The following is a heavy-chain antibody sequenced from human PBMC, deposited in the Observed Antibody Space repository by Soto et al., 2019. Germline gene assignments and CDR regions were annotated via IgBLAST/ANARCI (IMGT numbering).Heavy chain of an antibody. D-gene: IGHD3-22*01. V-gene: IGHV3-23*01. Sequence: GGSLRLSCAASGFTFSSYAMSWVRQAPGKGLEWVSAISGSGGSTYYADSVKGRFTISRDNSKNTLYLQMNSLRAEDTAVYYCAKDSDSSGYYGSYFDYWGQGTLVTVSS. CDR2: ISGSGGST. CDR3: AKDSDSSGYYGSYFDY. CDR1: GFTFSSYA. J-gene: IGHJ4*02.